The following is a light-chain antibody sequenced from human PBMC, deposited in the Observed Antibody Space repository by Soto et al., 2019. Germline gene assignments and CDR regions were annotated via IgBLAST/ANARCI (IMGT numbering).Light chain of an antibody. Sequence: QSVLTQPPSTSGTPGQRVTISCSGSSSNIGSNTVSWCQQLPGTAPKPLIYNNNQRPSGVPDRFSGSKSGTSASLAISGLQSEDEADYYCAAWDDSLIGYVFGTGTKLTV. CDR1: SSNIGSNT. V-gene: IGLV1-44*01. CDR2: NNN. J-gene: IGLJ1*01. CDR3: AAWDDSLIGYV.